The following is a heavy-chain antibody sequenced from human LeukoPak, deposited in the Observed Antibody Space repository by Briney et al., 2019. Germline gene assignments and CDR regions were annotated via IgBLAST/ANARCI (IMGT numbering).Heavy chain of an antibody. D-gene: IGHD4/OR15-4a*01. J-gene: IGHJ4*02. Sequence: QHGGSLRLSCTVSGFTVSSNSMSWVRQAPGKGLEWVSFIYSDNTHYSDSVKGRFTISRDNSKNTLYLQMNSLRAEDTAVYYCARRAGAYSHPYDYWGQGTLVTVSS. CDR1: GFTVSSNS. V-gene: IGHV3-53*01. CDR3: ARRAGAYSHPYDY. CDR2: IYSDNT.